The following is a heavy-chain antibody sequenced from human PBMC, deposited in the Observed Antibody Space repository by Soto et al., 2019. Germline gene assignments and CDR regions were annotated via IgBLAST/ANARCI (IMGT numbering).Heavy chain of an antibody. D-gene: IGHD3-3*01. CDR2: ISSGGGTT. CDR3: AKLKGGLGRFYGMDA. V-gene: IGHV3-23*04. J-gene: IGHJ6*01. CDR1: GFSFRNYA. Sequence: EEQLVESGGGSLQPGESLRLSCAASGFSFRNYAMTWVRQSPGKGLEWVSLISSGGGTTNYADSVKGRFSISRDNSQNMLYLQMNGLRGEDTALYYCAKLKGGLGRFYGMDAWGQGTMVIVSS.